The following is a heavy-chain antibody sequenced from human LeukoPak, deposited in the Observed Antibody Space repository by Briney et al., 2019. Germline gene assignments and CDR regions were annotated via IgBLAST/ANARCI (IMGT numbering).Heavy chain of an antibody. J-gene: IGHJ3*02. CDR1: VGTISNYA. CDR3: GGATRCASDAFDI. D-gene: IGHD1-26*01. V-gene: IGHV1-69*01. CDR2: IIPIFGTA. Sequence: SSVKVSCKASVGTISNYAIRCVRPAPGQGLEWMGGIIPIFGTANYAQKFQGRVTITADESTSTAYMELSSLRSEDTAGDYCGGATRCASDAFDIWGQGTMVTVSS.